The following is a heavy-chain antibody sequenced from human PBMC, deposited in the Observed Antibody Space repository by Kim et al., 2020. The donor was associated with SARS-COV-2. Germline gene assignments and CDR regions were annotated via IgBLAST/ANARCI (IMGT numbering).Heavy chain of an antibody. Sequence: ASVKVSCKASGYTFTSYYMHWVRQAPGQGLEWMGIINPSGGSTSYAQKFQGRVTMTRDTCTSTVYMELSSLRSEDTAVYYCASGEEGHAFDIWGQGTMVTVSS. J-gene: IGHJ3*02. CDR2: INPSGGST. D-gene: IGHD3-10*01. CDR3: ASGEEGHAFDI. CDR1: GYTFTSYY. V-gene: IGHV1-46*01.